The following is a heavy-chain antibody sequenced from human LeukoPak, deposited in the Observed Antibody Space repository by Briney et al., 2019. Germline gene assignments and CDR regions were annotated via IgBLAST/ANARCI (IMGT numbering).Heavy chain of an antibody. V-gene: IGHV3-21*01. CDR2: ISTSSSYI. CDR1: GFTFSSYS. CDR3: AELGITMIGGV. D-gene: IGHD3-10*02. J-gene: IGHJ6*04. Sequence: GRCLRLSCAASGFTFSSYSMNCVRQAPARGLECVSSISTSSSYIHPADSVKGRFTIPRDNAKTSLYLQMNSLRAEDTAVYYCAELGITMIGGVWGKGTTVTVSS.